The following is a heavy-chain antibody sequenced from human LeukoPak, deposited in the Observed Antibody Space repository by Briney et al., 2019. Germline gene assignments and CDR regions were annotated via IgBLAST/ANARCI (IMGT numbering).Heavy chain of an antibody. V-gene: IGHV4-39*07. CDR3: ASRYCGGDCYYAY. CDR1: GGSISSNSYY. Sequence: ASETLSLTCTVSGGSISSNSYYWAWIRRPPGKGLEWIATISYSGNTYYSPSLQSRLTISVETSKTQFSLRLTSVTAADTAVYYCASRYCGGDCYYAYWGQGTLVTVSS. D-gene: IGHD2-21*02. J-gene: IGHJ4*02. CDR2: ISYSGNT.